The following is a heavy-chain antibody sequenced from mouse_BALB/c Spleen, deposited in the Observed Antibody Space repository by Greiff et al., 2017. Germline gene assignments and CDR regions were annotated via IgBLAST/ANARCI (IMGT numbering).Heavy chain of an antibody. D-gene: IGHD2-3*01. CDR2: ISDGGSYT. V-gene: IGHV5-4*02. J-gene: IGHJ4*01. Sequence: EVKLVESGGGLVKPGGSLKLSCAASGFTFSDYYMYWVRPTPEKRLEWVATISDGGSYTYYPDSVKGRFTISRDNAKNNLYLQMSSLKSEDTAMYYCARGGNGYYDYAMDYWGQGTSVTVSS. CDR3: ARGGNGYYDYAMDY. CDR1: GFTFSDYY.